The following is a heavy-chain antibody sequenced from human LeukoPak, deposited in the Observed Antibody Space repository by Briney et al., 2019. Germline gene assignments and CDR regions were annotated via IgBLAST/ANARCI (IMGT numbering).Heavy chain of an antibody. CDR3: ARSGVPAAMRGSAFDI. V-gene: IGHV1-69*01. D-gene: IGHD2-2*01. J-gene: IGHJ3*02. Sequence: ASVKVSCKASGGTFSSYAISWVRQAPGQGLEWMGGIIPIFGTANYAQKFQGRATITADESTSTAYMELSSLRSEDTAVYYCARSGVPAAMRGSAFDIWGQGTMVTVSS. CDR1: GGTFSSYA. CDR2: IIPIFGTA.